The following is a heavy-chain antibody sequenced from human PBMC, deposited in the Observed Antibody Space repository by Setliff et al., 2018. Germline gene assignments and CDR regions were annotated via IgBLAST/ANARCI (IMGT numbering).Heavy chain of an antibody. CDR3: ARDNRGYAWDYYYYMDV. J-gene: IGHJ6*03. CDR1: GYTFTSYA. CDR2: INTNTGNP. V-gene: IGHV7-4-1*02. D-gene: IGHD2-15*01. Sequence: GASVKVSCKASGYTFTSYAMNWVRQAPGQGLEWMGWINTNTGNPTYAQGFTGRFVFSLDPSVSTASLQISSLKAEDTAVYYCARDNRGYAWDYYYYMDVWGKGTTVTVSS.